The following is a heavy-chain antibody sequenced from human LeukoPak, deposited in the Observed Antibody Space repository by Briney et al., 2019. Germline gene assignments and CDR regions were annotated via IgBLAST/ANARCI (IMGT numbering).Heavy chain of an antibody. V-gene: IGHV4-38-2*01. CDR3: ASGNYGDYFDY. D-gene: IGHD4-17*01. Sequence: SETLSLTCAFSGPSTTSVYYWSCIRQPPGKGLERVVSVFPSGNTYYKPSLKSRVNISLDTSKNHFSLNLTSVTATDTAVYFCASGNYGDYFDYWGKGTPVTVSS. CDR2: VFPSGNT. CDR1: GPSTTSVYY. J-gene: IGHJ4*02.